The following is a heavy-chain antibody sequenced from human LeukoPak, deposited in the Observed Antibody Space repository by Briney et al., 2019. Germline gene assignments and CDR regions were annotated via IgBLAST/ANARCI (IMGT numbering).Heavy chain of an antibody. CDR3: ARGTKRFGELWDWFDP. D-gene: IGHD3-10*01. J-gene: IGHJ5*02. CDR1: GYTFSNHG. V-gene: IGHV1-18*01. CDR2: ISAYNGNT. Sequence: ASVKVSCKASGYTFSNHGITWVRQAPGRGHEWMGWISAYNGNTNYAQKFQGRVTMTRDTSTSTAYMELRSLRSDDTAIYYCARGTKRFGELWDWFDPWGQGTLVTVSS.